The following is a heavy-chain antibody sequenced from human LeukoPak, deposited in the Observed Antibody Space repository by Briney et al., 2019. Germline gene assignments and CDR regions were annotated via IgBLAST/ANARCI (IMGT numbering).Heavy chain of an antibody. CDR2: IIHSGST. Sequence: SETLSLTCAVYGGSFSGYYWYWIRQSPGKGLEWIGEIIHSGSTNYNPSLKGRVTISVDTSKNQFSLKLSSVTAADTAVYYCARGAIGALLDYWGQGTLVTVSS. D-gene: IGHD3-16*01. V-gene: IGHV4-34*01. J-gene: IGHJ4*02. CDR1: GGSFSGYY. CDR3: ARGAIGALLDY.